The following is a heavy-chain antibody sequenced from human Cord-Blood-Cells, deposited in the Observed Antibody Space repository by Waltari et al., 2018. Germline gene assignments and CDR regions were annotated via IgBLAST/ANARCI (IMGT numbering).Heavy chain of an antibody. CDR2: IRSKANSYAT. Sequence: EVQLVESGGGLVQPGGSLKLSCAASGFPFSGSAMHWVRQASGKGREWVGRIRSKANSYATAYAASVKGRFTNSRDDSKNTAYLQMNSLKTEDTAVYYCTRHWSGAGDLFDYWGQGTLVTVSS. J-gene: IGHJ4*02. V-gene: IGHV3-73*02. CDR1: GFPFSGSA. D-gene: IGHD7-27*01. CDR3: TRHWSGAGDLFDY.